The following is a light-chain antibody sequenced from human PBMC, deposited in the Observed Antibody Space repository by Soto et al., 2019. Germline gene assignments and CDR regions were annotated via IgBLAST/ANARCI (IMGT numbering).Light chain of an antibody. CDR2: TAS. V-gene: IGKV1-9*01. Sequence: DIQLTQSPSFLSASVGDRVTITCRASQGISSYLAWYQQKPGKAPKLLISTASTLQSGVPSRFSGSGSGTEFTLTISSLQPEDFATYYCQQYNSYSTFGQGTKVDIK. CDR1: QGISSY. CDR3: QQYNSYST. J-gene: IGKJ1*01.